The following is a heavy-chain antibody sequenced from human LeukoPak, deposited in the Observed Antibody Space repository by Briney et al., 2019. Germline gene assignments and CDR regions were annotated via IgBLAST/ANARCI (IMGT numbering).Heavy chain of an antibody. CDR2: ISGSGGTT. J-gene: IGHJ4*02. V-gene: IGHV3-23*01. CDR3: AKSVSPGGYVGSLYFFDD. Sequence: SGGSLRLSCAASGLTFSSYAMSWVRQAPGKGLEWGSTISGSGGTTYYADSVEGQFTISRDNSENTVSLQMNSLRAEDTAIYYCAKSVSPGGYVGSLYFFDDWGQGTLVTVSS. CDR1: GLTFSSYA. D-gene: IGHD1-26*01.